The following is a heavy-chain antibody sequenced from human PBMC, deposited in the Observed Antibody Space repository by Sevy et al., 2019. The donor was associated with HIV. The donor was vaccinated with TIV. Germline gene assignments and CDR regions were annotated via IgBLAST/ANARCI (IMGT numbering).Heavy chain of an antibody. CDR3: AREGLLFRRNYFDY. V-gene: IGHV3-30*14. J-gene: IGHJ4*02. CDR2: ISYDGSNK. CDR1: GFTFSSYA. Sequence: GGSLRLSCAASGFTFSSYAMHWVRQAPGKGLEWVAVISYDGSNKYYADSVKGGFTISRDNSKYTRYLQMNSLRADDTAVYYCAREGLLFRRNYFDYWGQGTLVTVSS. D-gene: IGHD2-21*02.